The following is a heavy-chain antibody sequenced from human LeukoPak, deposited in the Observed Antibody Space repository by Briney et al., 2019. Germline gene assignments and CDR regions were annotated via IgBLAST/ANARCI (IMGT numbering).Heavy chain of an antibody. CDR1: GFTFSSYG. J-gene: IGHJ4*02. CDR2: ISYDGSNK. V-gene: IGHV3-30*18. D-gene: IGHD1-26*01. CDR3: AKMASGSYYVDY. Sequence: GRSLRLSCAASGFTFSSYGMHWVRQAPGKGLEWVAVISYDGSNKYYADSVKGRFTISRDNSKNTLYLQMNSLRAEDTAVYYCAKMASGSYYVDYWGQGTLVTVSS.